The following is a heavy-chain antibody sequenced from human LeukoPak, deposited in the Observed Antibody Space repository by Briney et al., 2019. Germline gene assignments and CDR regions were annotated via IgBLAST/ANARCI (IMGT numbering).Heavy chain of an antibody. CDR1: GGSISSYY. Sequence: SETLSLTCTVSGGSISSYYWSWIRQPPGKGLEWIGYIYYTGTTNYNPALKSRVTILVDTSNNHFSLELTSVTAADTAVYFCVRGGTYFDSWGQGTLVTVSS. V-gene: IGHV4-59*01. J-gene: IGHJ4*02. D-gene: IGHD1-26*01. CDR3: VRGGTYFDS. CDR2: IYYTGTT.